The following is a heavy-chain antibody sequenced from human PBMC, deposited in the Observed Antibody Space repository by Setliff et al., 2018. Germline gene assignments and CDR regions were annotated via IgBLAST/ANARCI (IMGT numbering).Heavy chain of an antibody. CDR3: LNHNPARRSPAGTALDS. CDR1: GFTFSSYA. Sequence: QPGGSLRLSCAASGFTFSSYAMTWVRQAPGKGLEWVSGISGYGSRTYYADSVKGRSTISRDNSQNTMYLQMNSLRAEDTAVYYCLNHNPARRSPAGTALDSWGQGTRVTSPQ. V-gene: IGHV3-23*01. D-gene: IGHD6-19*01. J-gene: IGHJ4*02. CDR2: ISGYGSRT.